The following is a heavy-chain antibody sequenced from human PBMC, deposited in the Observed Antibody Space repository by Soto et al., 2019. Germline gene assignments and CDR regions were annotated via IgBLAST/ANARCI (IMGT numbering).Heavy chain of an antibody. CDR3: AKDGNDFGYDRYFDY. J-gene: IGHJ4*02. CDR2: ISYDGSNK. V-gene: IGHV3-30*18. CDR1: GFTFSSCA. D-gene: IGHD5-12*01. Sequence: GGSLRLSCAASGFTFSSCAMHWVRQAPGKGLEWVAVISYDGSNKYYADSVKGRFTISRDNSKNTLYLQMNSLRAEDTALYYCAKDGNDFGYDRYFDYWGQGTLVTVSS.